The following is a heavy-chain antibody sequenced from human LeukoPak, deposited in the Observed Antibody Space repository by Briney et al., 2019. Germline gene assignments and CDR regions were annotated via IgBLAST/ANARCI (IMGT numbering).Heavy chain of an antibody. CDR1: GGSFSGYY. CDR3: ARGPTLGYDFWSGYQSAYYFDY. D-gene: IGHD3-3*01. CDR2: ANHSGST. J-gene: IGHJ4*02. V-gene: IGHV4-34*01. Sequence: SETLSLTCAVYGGSFSGYYWSWIRQPPGKGLEWIGEANHSGSTNYNPSLKSRVTISVDTSKNQFSLKLSSVTAADTAVYYCARGPTLGYDFWSGYQSAYYFDYWGQGTLVTVSS.